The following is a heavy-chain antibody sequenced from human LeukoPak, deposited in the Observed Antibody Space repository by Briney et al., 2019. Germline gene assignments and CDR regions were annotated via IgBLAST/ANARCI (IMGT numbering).Heavy chain of an antibody. D-gene: IGHD1-26*01. Sequence: ASVKVSCKASGYTFTDYYLHWVRQAPGHGLEWMGWINPKTGVTKYAQNLQGRVTMTRDTSISTAYMEVSRLRSDDTAVFYCARDLAMYSPDLDYWGQGTLVTVSS. J-gene: IGHJ4*02. CDR1: GYTFTDYY. CDR2: INPKTGVT. CDR3: ARDLAMYSPDLDY. V-gene: IGHV1-2*02.